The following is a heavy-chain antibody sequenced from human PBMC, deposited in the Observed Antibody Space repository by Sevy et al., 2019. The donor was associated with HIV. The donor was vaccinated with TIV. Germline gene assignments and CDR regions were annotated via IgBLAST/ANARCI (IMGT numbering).Heavy chain of an antibody. CDR1: GYTFTSYD. D-gene: IGHD3-3*01. CDR3: ARGDPYYDFWSGYFLHY. CDR2: MNPNSGNT. Sequence: ASVKVSCKASGYTFTSYDINWVRQATGQGLEWMGWMNPNSGNTGYAQKFQGRVTMTRNTSISTAYMELSSLRSEDTAVCYCARGDPYYDFWSGYFLHYWGQGTLVTVSS. V-gene: IGHV1-8*01. J-gene: IGHJ4*02.